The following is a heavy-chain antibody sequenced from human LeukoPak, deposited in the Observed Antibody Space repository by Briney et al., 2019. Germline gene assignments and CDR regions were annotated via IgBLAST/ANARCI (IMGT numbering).Heavy chain of an antibody. Sequence: ASVKVSCTASGYHFTGYHVHWVRQAPGQGLEWMGRISTDSGDTNIAQKLQGRVTMTRDTSINTAYMGLSRLTSHGTAVYYCAGLGSTVEGRIDPWGQGTPVTVSS. CDR1: GYHFTGYH. CDR2: ISTDSGDT. CDR3: AGLGSTVEGRIDP. D-gene: IGHD5/OR15-5a*01. J-gene: IGHJ5*02. V-gene: IGHV1-2*02.